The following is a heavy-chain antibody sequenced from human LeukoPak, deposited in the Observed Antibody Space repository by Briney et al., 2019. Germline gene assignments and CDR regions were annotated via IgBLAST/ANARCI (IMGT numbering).Heavy chain of an antibody. CDR2: MNPSSGGS. CDR1: GYTFTNYD. D-gene: IGHD6-13*01. CDR3: ARGDSSWYHYFDY. Sequence: GASVKVSCKASGYTFTNYDINWVRQAPGQGLEWAGWMNPSSGGSVYAENFQGRVTMTTDTSTSTVYMELRSLRSDDTAVYYCARGDSSWYHYFDYWGQGTLVTVSS. V-gene: IGHV1-8*01. J-gene: IGHJ4*02.